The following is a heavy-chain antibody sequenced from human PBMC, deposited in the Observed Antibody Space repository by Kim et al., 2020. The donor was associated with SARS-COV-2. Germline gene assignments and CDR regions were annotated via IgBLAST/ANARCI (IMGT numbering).Heavy chain of an antibody. CDR3: ASAPSYSSSMRFFDY. Sequence: GGSLRLSCAASGFTFSSYGMHWVRQAPGKGLEWVAVISYDGSNKYYADSVKGRFTISRDNSKNTLYLQMNSLRAEDTAVYYCASAPSYSSSMRFFDYWGQGTLVTVSS. CDR2: ISYDGSNK. CDR1: GFTFSSYG. D-gene: IGHD6-13*01. J-gene: IGHJ4*02. V-gene: IGHV3-33*05.